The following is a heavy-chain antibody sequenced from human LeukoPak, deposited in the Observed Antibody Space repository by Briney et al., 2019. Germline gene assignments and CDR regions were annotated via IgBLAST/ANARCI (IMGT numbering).Heavy chain of an antibody. Sequence: MPSETLSLTCTVSGGSISSSSYYWGWIRQPPGKGLEWIGSIYYSGSTYYNPSLKSRVTISVDTSKNQFSLKLSSVTAADTAVYYCASRQGIAIFGVGFDYWGQGTLVTVSS. CDR2: IYYSGST. J-gene: IGHJ4*02. V-gene: IGHV4-39*07. CDR3: ASRQGIAIFGVGFDY. CDR1: GGSISSSSYY. D-gene: IGHD3-3*01.